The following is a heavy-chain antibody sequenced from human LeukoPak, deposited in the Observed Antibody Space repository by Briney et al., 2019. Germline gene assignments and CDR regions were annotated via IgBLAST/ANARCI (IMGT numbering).Heavy chain of an antibody. Sequence: SETLSLTCTVSGDSISDYYWSWLRQSPGKGLEWIGYIYYRGSTNYNPSLKSRVTISVDTSKSQFSLKLNSVTAADTAVYYCARELKVGNTGYYFDYWGQGTLVTVSS. V-gene: IGHV4-59*01. D-gene: IGHD2/OR15-2a*01. J-gene: IGHJ4*02. CDR2: IYYRGST. CDR3: ARELKVGNTGYYFDY. CDR1: GDSISDYY.